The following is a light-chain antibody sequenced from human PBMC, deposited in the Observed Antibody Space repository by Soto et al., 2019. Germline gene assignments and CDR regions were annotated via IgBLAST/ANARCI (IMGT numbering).Light chain of an antibody. J-gene: IGKJ1*01. V-gene: IGKV3-20*01. CDR3: HLRET. CDR1: QSVSNNY. CDR2: GAS. Sequence: ELVWTQSQGTLSLSPWELATLSCRASQSVSNNYLAWYQQKPGQAPRLVIYGASSRATGIPDRFSGSGSGTDFTLPISRLEPEDFAVYYCHLRETFGQGTKVDIK.